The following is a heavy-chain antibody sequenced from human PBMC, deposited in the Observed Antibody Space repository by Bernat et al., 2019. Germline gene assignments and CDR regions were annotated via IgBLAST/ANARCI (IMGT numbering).Heavy chain of an antibody. Sequence: EVQLVESGGGLVKPGGSLRLSCAASGFTFSSYSMNWVRQAPGKGLEWVSSISSSSSYIYYADSVKGRFTISRDNAKNSLYLQMNSLRAEDTAVYYCAKDFGPNDSSGYYGYWGQGTLVTVSS. D-gene: IGHD3-22*01. CDR2: ISSSSSYI. CDR3: AKDFGPNDSSGYYGY. CDR1: GFTFSSYS. J-gene: IGHJ4*02. V-gene: IGHV3-21*04.